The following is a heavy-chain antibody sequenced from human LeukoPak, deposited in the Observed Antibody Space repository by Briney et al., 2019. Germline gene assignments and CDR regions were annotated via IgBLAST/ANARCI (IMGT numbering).Heavy chain of an antibody. J-gene: IGHJ3*02. Sequence: DSVKGRFTISRDNAKNSLSLQMNSLRAEDAAVFYCSRTGYFDIWGQGTMVTVSS. CDR3: SRTGYFDI. V-gene: IGHV3-7*04. D-gene: IGHD2-15*01.